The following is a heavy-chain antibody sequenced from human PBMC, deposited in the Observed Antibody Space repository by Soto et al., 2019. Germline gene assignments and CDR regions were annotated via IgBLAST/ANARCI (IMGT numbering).Heavy chain of an antibody. J-gene: IGHJ6*02. V-gene: IGHV1-8*01. CDR1: GYTFTSYD. Sequence: QVQLVQSGAEVKKPGASVKVSCKASGYTFTSYDINWVRQATGQGLEWMGWMNPNSGNTGYAQKFQGRVTMTRNTSISTAYMELSSLRSEDTAVHYFASWPDGYYYYGMDVWGQGTTVTVSS. CDR3: ASWPDGYYYYGMDV. CDR2: MNPNSGNT.